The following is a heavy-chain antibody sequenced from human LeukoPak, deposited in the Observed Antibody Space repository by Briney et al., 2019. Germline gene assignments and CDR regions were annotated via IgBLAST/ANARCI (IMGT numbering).Heavy chain of an antibody. CDR3: ARQELTYYYGSGSYSTTNNWFDP. V-gene: IGHV4-4*07. CDR1: GGSISSYY. J-gene: IGHJ5*02. D-gene: IGHD3-10*01. CDR2: IYTSGST. Sequence: SETLSLTCTVSGGSISSYYWSWIRQPAGKGLEWIGRIYTSGSTNYNPSLKSRVTMSVDTSKNQFSLKLSSVTAADTAVYYCARQELTYYYGSGSYSTTNNWFDPWGQGTLVTVSS.